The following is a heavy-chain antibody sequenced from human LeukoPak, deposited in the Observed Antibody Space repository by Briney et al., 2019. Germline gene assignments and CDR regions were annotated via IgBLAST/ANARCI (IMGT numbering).Heavy chain of an antibody. CDR1: GYTFTSYG. J-gene: IGHJ4*02. CDR3: ARDRGQLAGVWIDY. V-gene: IGHV1-2*02. CDR2: INPNSGGT. Sequence: ASVKVSCTASGYTFTSYGISWVRQAPGQGLEWMGWINPNSGGTNYAQKFQGRVTMTRDTSISTAYMELSRLRSDDTAVYYCARDRGQLAGVWIDYWGQGTLVTVSS. D-gene: IGHD6-13*01.